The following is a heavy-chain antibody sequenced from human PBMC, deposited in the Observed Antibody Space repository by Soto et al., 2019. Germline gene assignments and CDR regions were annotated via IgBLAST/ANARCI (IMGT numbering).Heavy chain of an antibody. D-gene: IGHD3-3*01. V-gene: IGHV3-30*18. CDR3: AKGRTEGEFWSLYQHYIGMDV. Sequence: PGGSLRLSCEGSGFTFSSYAMHWVRRAPGKGLEWVAVISYDGSYTYYADSVRGRVTISRDNSKNTQFLQMTSLRAEDTAVYCCAKGRTEGEFWSLYQHYIGMDVWGQGTTVTVSS. CDR2: ISYDGSYT. CDR1: GFTFSSYA. J-gene: IGHJ6*02.